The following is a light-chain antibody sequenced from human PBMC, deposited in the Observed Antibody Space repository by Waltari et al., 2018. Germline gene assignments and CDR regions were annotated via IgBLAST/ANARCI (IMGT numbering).Light chain of an antibody. V-gene: IGKV1-5*03. CDR2: KAS. Sequence: DIQMTQSPSTLSASVGDRVTITCRASQSINRWLDWYQQKPGEAPNVLIYKASTLESGVPSRFSCSGSGTEFTLTISSLQPDDFAVYYYQQYKSYSPYTFGRGTKLEI. CDR1: QSINRW. J-gene: IGKJ2*01. CDR3: QQYKSYSPYT.